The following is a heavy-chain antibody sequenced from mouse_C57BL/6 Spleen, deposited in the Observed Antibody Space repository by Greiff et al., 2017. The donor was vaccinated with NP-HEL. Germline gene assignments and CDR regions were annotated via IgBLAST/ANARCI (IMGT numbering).Heavy chain of an antibody. CDR3: ARVKGYYDV. V-gene: IGHV5-4*03. Sequence: EVNVVESGGGLVKPGGSLKLSCAASGFTFSSYAMPWVRQTPEKGLEWVATISDGGSYTYYPDNVKGRFTISRDNSKNNLYLQMSNLKSEDTAMYYCARVKGYYDVWGTGTTLTVSS. CDR1: GFTFSSYA. CDR2: ISDGGSYT. J-gene: IGHJ1*03.